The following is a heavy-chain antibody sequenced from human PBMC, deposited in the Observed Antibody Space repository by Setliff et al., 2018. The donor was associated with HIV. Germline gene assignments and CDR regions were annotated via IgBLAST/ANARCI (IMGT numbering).Heavy chain of an antibody. Sequence: SETLSLTCAVYGGSFSGHSWTWIRQPPGKGLEWIGEINRSGSANYNRSLKSRVTMSVDTSKRQFSLKLDSVTAADTAIYYCVASSSWSCRLNYWGQGTLVTVSS. D-gene: IGHD2-2*01. CDR2: INRSGSA. J-gene: IGHJ4*02. CDR3: VASSSWSCRLNY. V-gene: IGHV4-34*06. CDR1: GGSFSGHS.